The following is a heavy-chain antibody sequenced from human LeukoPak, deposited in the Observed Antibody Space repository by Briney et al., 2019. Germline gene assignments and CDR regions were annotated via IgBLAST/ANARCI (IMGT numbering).Heavy chain of an antibody. D-gene: IGHD6-19*01. V-gene: IGHV3-30*02. J-gene: IGHJ4*02. CDR1: GFTFSSYG. Sequence: PGGSLRLSCAASGFTFSSYGMNWVRQAPGKGLEWVAFIWSDRSNKYYAESVKGRVTITRKTSKNTMYLQMNSMRAEDTAVYYCARDLTVAGLYYFDYWGQGTLVTVSS. CDR2: IWSDRSNK. CDR3: ARDLTVAGLYYFDY.